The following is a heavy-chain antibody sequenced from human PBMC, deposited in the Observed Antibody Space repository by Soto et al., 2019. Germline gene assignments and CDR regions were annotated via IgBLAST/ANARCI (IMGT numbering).Heavy chain of an antibody. CDR2: IYPSDSDT. CDR3: ARGGVSTRTFDY. Sequence: GESLKISCKGSGYSFTTSWIGWVRQMPGKGLELMGIIYPSDSDTRYRPSFQGQVTISADKSISSAYLQWSSLRASDTAMYYCARGGVSTRTFDYWGQGTPVTVSS. D-gene: IGHD3-3*01. J-gene: IGHJ4*02. V-gene: IGHV5-51*01. CDR1: GYSFTTSW.